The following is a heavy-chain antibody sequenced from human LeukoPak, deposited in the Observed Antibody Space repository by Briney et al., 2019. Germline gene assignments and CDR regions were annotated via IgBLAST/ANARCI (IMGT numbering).Heavy chain of an antibody. CDR1: GYTFTTYW. CDR2: IYPGDYDT. J-gene: IGHJ4*02. Sequence: GGSLKISCKGSGYTFTTYWIAWVRQMPGKGPEWIGVIYPGDYDTRYRPSFQGQVTISGDKAISTAYLQWSKLKGSDTAMYYWARNCGSGNYYTPSDYWGQGTLVTVSS. CDR3: ARNCGSGNYYTPSDY. V-gene: IGHV5-51*01. D-gene: IGHD3-10*01.